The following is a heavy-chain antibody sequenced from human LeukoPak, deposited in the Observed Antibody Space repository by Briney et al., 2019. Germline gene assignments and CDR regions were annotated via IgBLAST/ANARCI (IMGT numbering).Heavy chain of an antibody. D-gene: IGHD3-22*01. CDR2: IYYSGCT. V-gene: IGHV4-39*01. J-gene: IGHJ3*02. CDR1: GGPISSSSYY. Sequence: SETLSLTCTVPGGPISSSSYYWGWIRQPPGKGLEWTGRIYYSGCTYYNPSRKSGVTIAVDTSKNQFSLKLSSVTAADTAVYYCAKGHYDSGGYSEAFDIWGQGTMVTVSS. CDR3: AKGHYDSGGYSEAFDI.